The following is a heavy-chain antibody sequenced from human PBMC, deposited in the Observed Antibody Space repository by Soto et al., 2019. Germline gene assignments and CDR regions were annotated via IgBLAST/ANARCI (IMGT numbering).Heavy chain of an antibody. D-gene: IGHD4-17*01. Sequence: SETLSLTCPVSGGSISSSSYYWGWIRQPPGKGLEWIGSIYYSGSTYYNPSLKSRVTISVDTSKNQFSLKLSSVTAADTAVYYCARHFGDLLYFDYWGQGTLVTVSS. CDR1: GGSISSSSYY. CDR2: IYYSGST. V-gene: IGHV4-39*01. CDR3: ARHFGDLLYFDY. J-gene: IGHJ4*02.